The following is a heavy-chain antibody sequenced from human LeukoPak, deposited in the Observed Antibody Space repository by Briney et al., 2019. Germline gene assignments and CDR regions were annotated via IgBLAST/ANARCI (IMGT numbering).Heavy chain of an antibody. V-gene: IGHV3-21*01. CDR1: GFTFSNYR. D-gene: IGHD3/OR15-3a*01. CDR2: ISSSSTYI. Sequence: GGSLRLSCAASGFTFSNYRMNWVRQAPGKGLEWVSSISSSSTYIYCADSVRGRFTISRDNAKNSLYLQMNSLRAEDTAVYYCARVGTGLADDYWGQGTLVTVSS. J-gene: IGHJ4*02. CDR3: ARVGTGLADDY.